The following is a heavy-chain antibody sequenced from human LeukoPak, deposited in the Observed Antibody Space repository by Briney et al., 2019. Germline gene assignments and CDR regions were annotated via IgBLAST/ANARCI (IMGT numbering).Heavy chain of an antibody. CDR3: ARAARTKMTTPGLGY. D-gene: IGHD4-17*01. Sequence: GASVKVSCKASGGTFSSYAISWVRQATGQGLEWMGWMNPNSGNTGYAQKFQGRVTITRNTSVSTAYIELSSLRSEDTAVYYCARAARTKMTTPGLGYWGQGTLVTVSS. CDR1: GGTFSSYA. CDR2: MNPNSGNT. J-gene: IGHJ4*02. V-gene: IGHV1-8*03.